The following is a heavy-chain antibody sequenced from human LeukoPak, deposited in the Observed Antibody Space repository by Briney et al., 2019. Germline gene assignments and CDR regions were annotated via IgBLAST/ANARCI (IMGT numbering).Heavy chain of an antibody. D-gene: IGHD2-8*01. Sequence: PSETLSLTCTVSGGSISSYYWSWIRQPAGKGLGWIGRIYTSGSTNYNPSLKSRVTISIDKSKNQFSLKLSSVTAADTAVYYCARDGGLGTIDYWGQGTLVTVSS. CDR2: IYTSGST. CDR1: GGSISSYY. J-gene: IGHJ4*02. V-gene: IGHV4-4*07. CDR3: ARDGGLGTIDY.